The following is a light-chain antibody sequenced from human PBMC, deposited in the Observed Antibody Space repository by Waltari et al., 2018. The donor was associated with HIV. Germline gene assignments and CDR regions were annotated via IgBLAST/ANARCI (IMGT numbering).Light chain of an antibody. CDR2: DDR. CDR3: QVWESGGDIVF. J-gene: IGLJ2*01. Sequence: SYVVTQTPSVSVAPGQTARITCAGDDIGSESVHWYQQKPGQAPVLVVYDDRDRPSGTPARFTGSNSGNTATLTITRVEAGDEADYYCQVWESGGDIVFFGGGTKLTVL. CDR1: DIGSES. V-gene: IGLV3-21*02.